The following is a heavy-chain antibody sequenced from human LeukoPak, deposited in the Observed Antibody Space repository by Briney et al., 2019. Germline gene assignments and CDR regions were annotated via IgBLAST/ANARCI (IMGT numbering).Heavy chain of an antibody. CDR1: GISFSNYW. CDR2: IKEDGSEK. V-gene: IGHV3-7*01. CDR3: ARKDSSPRTFDY. J-gene: IGHJ4*02. Sequence: PGGSLRLSCAASGISFSNYWMSWVRQAPGKGLEWVANIKEDGSEKNYVDSVKGRFTTSRDNAKNSLYLQMNSLRAEDTAVYYCARKDSSPRTFDYWGQGTLVTVSS. D-gene: IGHD3-22*01.